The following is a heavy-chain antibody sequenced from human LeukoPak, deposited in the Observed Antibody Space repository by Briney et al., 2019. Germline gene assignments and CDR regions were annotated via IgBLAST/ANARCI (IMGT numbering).Heavy chain of an antibody. V-gene: IGHV1-69*13. J-gene: IGHJ4*02. Sequence: SAKVSCKASGGTFSSYAISWVRQAPGQGLEWMGGIIPIFGTANYAQKFQGRVTIIADESTSAAYMELSSLRSEDTAVYYCATDYDYVWGSYRYTRYWGQGTLVTVSS. D-gene: IGHD3-16*02. CDR1: GGTFSSYA. CDR3: ATDYDYVWGSYRYTRY. CDR2: IIPIFGTA.